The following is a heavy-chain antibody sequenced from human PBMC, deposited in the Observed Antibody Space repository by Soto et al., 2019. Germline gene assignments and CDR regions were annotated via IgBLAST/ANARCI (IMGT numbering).Heavy chain of an antibody. CDR2: IYPGDSDT. V-gene: IGHV5-51*01. D-gene: IGHD6-6*01. CDR1: GYSFTSYW. J-gene: IGHJ6*02. CDR3: ARQRVGAIAARIYYYYGMDV. Sequence: GESLKIYCKGSGYSFTSYWIGWVRQMPGKGLEWMGIIYPGDSDTRYSPSFQGQVTISADKSISTAYLQWSSLKASDTAMYYCARQRVGAIAARIYYYYGMDVRGQGTTVTVSS.